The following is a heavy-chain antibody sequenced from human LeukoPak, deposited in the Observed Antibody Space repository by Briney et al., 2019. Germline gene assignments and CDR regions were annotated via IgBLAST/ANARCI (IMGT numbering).Heavy chain of an antibody. CDR1: GYSISSDYY. CDR2: VYHSGGT. CDR3: AAVGAPKVFDY. Sequence: SETLSLTCTVSGYSISSDYYWGWIRQPPGKGLEWIGSVYHSGGTFYNPSLKSRVTISLDMSKNQFSLKLSSVTAADTAVYYCAAVGAPKVFDYWGQGTLVTVSS. J-gene: IGHJ4*02. V-gene: IGHV4-38-2*02. D-gene: IGHD1-26*01.